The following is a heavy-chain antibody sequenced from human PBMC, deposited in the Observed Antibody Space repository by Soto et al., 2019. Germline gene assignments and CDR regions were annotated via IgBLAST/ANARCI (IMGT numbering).Heavy chain of an antibody. Sequence: ASVKVSCKASGCTFTTYAMHWVRQSPGQRLEWMGWINAGNGDTKYSQRFQGRVTITRDTSASTAYMELSSLRSEDTAVYYCAREYNWNALENFDYWGQGTLVTVSS. CDR2: INAGNGDT. D-gene: IGHD1-1*01. CDR1: GCTFTTYA. J-gene: IGHJ4*02. V-gene: IGHV1-3*01. CDR3: AREYNWNALENFDY.